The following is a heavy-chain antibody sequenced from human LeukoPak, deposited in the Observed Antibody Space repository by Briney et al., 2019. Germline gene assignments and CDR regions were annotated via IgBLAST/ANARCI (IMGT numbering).Heavy chain of an antibody. CDR2: ISGSGANT. Sequence: GGSLRLSSAASGFTFSTYAMSSVRQAPGRGVECVSTISGSGANTYYAASARERFTNSRDNSKNTLSLHMDSLRAEETAVYYCAKERPGYTNPYYCDGWGEGTLVTLSS. CDR3: AKERPGYTNPYYCDG. D-gene: IGHD3-16*02. J-gene: IGHJ4*02. CDR1: GFTFSTYA. V-gene: IGHV3-23*01.